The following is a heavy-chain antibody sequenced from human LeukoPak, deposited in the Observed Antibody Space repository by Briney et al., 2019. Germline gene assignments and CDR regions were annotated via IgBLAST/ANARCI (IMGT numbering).Heavy chain of an antibody. Sequence: GGSLRLSCAASGFTFSSYWMSWVRQAPGKGREWVANIKQAGSEKYYVDSVKGRFTISRDNAKNSLYLQMNSLRAEDTAVYYCARDGEGYCSSTSCYTTPDYWGQGTLVTVSS. CDR2: IKQAGSEK. CDR3: ARDGEGYCSSTSCYTTPDY. J-gene: IGHJ4*02. D-gene: IGHD2-2*02. CDR1: GFTFSSYW. V-gene: IGHV3-7*01.